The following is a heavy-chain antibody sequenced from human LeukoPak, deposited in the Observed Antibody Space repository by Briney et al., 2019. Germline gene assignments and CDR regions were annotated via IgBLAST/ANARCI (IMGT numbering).Heavy chain of an antibody. J-gene: IGHJ5*02. CDR2: ISYDGSNK. D-gene: IGHD2-2*01. CDR3: AREPPRYCSSTSCYSQGKDPINWFDP. V-gene: IGHV3-30*04. Sequence: PPGGSLRLSCAASGFTFSSYAMHWVRQAPGKGLEWVAVISYDGSNKYYADSVKGRFTISRDNSKNTLYLQMNSLRAEDTAVYYCAREPPRYCSSTSCYSQGKDPINWFDPWGQGTLVTVSS. CDR1: GFTFSSYA.